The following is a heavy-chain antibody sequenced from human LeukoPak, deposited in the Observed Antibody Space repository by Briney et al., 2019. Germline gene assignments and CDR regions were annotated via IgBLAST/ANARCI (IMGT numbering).Heavy chain of an antibody. D-gene: IGHD4-17*01. Sequence: SETLSLTCTVSGGSISSSSYYWGWIRQPPGKGLEWIGSIYYSGSTYYNPSLKSRVTISVDTSKNQFSLKLSSVTAADTAVYYCARDWATVTELDYWGQGTLVTVSS. J-gene: IGHJ4*02. V-gene: IGHV4-39*02. CDR3: ARDWATVTELDY. CDR1: GGSISSSSYY. CDR2: IYYSGST.